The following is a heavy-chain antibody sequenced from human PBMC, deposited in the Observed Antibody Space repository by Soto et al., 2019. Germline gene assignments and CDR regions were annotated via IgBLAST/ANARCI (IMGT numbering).Heavy chain of an antibody. V-gene: IGHV4-59*01. Sequence: SETMCLTSTVADGYISSYCWSWIRKTPGKGLEWIGYIYYSGSTNYNPSLKSRVTISVDTSKNQFSLKLSSVTAADTAVFYWARDNPFELVQAAMRRDTCSAPGGKGTLVPVSS. D-gene: IGHD2-2*01. CDR3: ARDNPFELVQAAMRRDTCSAP. CDR2: IYYSGST. CDR1: DGYISSYC. J-gene: IGHJ5*02.